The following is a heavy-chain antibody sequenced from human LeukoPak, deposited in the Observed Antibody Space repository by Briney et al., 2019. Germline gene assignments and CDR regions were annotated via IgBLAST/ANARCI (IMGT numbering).Heavy chain of an antibody. D-gene: IGHD3-22*01. Sequence: SETLSLTCAVYGGSFSGYYWSWIRRPPGKGLEWIGEINHSGSTNYNPSLKSRVTISVDTSKNQFSLKLSSVTAADTAVYYCARGSLHYYYDSSGYFDYWGQGTLVTVSS. J-gene: IGHJ4*02. V-gene: IGHV4-34*01. CDR3: ARGSLHYYYDSSGYFDY. CDR2: INHSGST. CDR1: GGSFSGYY.